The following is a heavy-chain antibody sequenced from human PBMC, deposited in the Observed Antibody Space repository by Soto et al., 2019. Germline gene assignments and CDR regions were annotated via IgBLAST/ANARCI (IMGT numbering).Heavy chain of an antibody. J-gene: IGHJ6*02. CDR3: AKMGFRSSTGSYDYTMEV. CDR1: GFTFGTYA. Sequence: GGSLRLSCAASGFTFGTYAMTWVRQAPGKGLERVSVITGSGSSSYYADSVKGRFTISRDNSKNTLYLQMKSLRAEDTAVYYCAKMGFRSSTGSYDYTMEVWGQGTTVTVS. V-gene: IGHV3-23*01. CDR2: ITGSGSSS. D-gene: IGHD5-12*01.